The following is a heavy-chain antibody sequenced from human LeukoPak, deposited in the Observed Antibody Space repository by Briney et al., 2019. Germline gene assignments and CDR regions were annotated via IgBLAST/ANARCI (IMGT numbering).Heavy chain of an antibody. V-gene: IGHV1-24*01. CDR2: FDPIDNEK. CDR3: ARDVGYCSSTSCYMDV. CDR1: GYTFTGYY. J-gene: IGHJ6*03. Sequence: ASVKVSCKASGYTFTGYYMHWVRQAPGKGLEWLGGFDPIDNEKIYAQIFQGRVTMTTDTSTSTAYMELRSLRSDDTAVYYCARDVGYCSSTSCYMDVWGKGTTVTVSS. D-gene: IGHD2-2*01.